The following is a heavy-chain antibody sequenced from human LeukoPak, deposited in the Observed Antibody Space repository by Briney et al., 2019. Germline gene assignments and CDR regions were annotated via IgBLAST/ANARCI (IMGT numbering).Heavy chain of an antibody. V-gene: IGHV4-39*01. CDR1: GASISSADHW. J-gene: IGHJ4*02. CDR2: IYHSGSI. D-gene: IGHD2-21*01. CDR3: ARQIARGVRAFDS. Sequence: SETLSLTCSVSGASISSADHWWAWISQSPGMGLEWIGSIYHSGSIYYNPSLKSRLTISVETSRNQFSLRLNSLTAAETAVYYCARQIARGVRAFDSWGQGSLVTVSS.